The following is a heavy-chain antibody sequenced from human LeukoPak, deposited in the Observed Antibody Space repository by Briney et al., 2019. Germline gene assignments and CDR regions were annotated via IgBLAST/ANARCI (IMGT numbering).Heavy chain of an antibody. D-gene: IGHD6-13*01. CDR1: GFTFSNYA. CDR2: ISDNGGNT. J-gene: IGHJ4*02. Sequence: GGSLRLSCSASGFTFSNYAIHWVRQAPGKGLEYVSTISDNGGNTNYADSVKGRFTISRDNSKNTLYLQMSSLRPEDTAVYYCVRAAGTWYGYFDYWGQGTLVTVSS. V-gene: IGHV3-64D*06. CDR3: VRAAGTWYGYFDY.